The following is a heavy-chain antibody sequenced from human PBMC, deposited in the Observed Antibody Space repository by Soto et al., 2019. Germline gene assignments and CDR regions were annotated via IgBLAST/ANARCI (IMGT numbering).Heavy chain of an antibody. CDR2: IIPIFGTA. J-gene: IGHJ4*02. V-gene: IGHV1-69*06. CDR3: ARGSPGEGDRPPDY. D-gene: IGHD3-16*01. CDR1: GYTFTSYY. Sequence: SVKVSCKASGYTFTSYYMHWVRQAPGQGLEWMGIIIPIFGTANYAQKFQGRVTITADKSTSTAYMELSSLRSEDTAVYYCARGSPGEGDRPPDYWGQGTLVTVSS.